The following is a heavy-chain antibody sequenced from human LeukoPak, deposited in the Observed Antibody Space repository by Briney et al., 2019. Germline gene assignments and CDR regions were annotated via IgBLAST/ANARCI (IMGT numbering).Heavy chain of an antibody. J-gene: IGHJ4*02. CDR1: GFTSSSYG. Sequence: GRSLRLSCAASGFTSSSYGMHWVRQAPGKGLEWVAVISYDGSNKYYADSVKGRFTISRDNSKNTLYLQMNSLRAEDTAVYYCARIGHRYSGSCIDYWGQGTLVTVSS. CDR2: ISYDGSNK. CDR3: ARIGHRYSGSCIDY. D-gene: IGHD1-26*01. V-gene: IGHV3-30*03.